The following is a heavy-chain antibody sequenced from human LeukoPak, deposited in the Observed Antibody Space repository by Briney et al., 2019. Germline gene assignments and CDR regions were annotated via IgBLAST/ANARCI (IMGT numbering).Heavy chain of an antibody. J-gene: IGHJ3*02. CDR1: GYSISSGYY. Sequence: SETLSLTCAVSGYSISSGYYWGWIRQPPGKGLEGIGSIYHSGSTYYNPSLKGRVTISVDTSKNQFSLKLSYVTAADTAVYYCARPDVYCSSTSCLDAFDIWGQGTMVTVSS. V-gene: IGHV4-38-2*01. D-gene: IGHD2-2*01. CDR3: ARPDVYCSSTSCLDAFDI. CDR2: IYHSGST.